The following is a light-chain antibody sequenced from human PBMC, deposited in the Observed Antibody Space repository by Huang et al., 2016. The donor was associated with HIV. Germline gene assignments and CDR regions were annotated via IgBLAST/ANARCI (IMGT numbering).Light chain of an antibody. CDR2: DAS. Sequence: EIVLTQSPATLSLSPGERATLSCRASQSVSSYLAWYQQKPGQAPRLLIYDASNRATGSPARFSGSGSGTDFTLTISSLEPEDFAVYYCQQRSNWRTFGQGTRLEI. J-gene: IGKJ5*01. V-gene: IGKV3-11*01. CDR3: QQRSNWRT. CDR1: QSVSSY.